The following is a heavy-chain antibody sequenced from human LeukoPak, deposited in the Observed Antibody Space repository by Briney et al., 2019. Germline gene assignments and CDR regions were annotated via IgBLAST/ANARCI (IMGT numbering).Heavy chain of an antibody. CDR3: ARVIGSYGDSAY. J-gene: IGHJ4*02. V-gene: IGHV3-48*04. D-gene: IGHD1-26*01. CDR1: GFTFSSYS. Sequence: GGFLRLSCAASGFTFSSYSMNWVRQAPGKGLEWVSYISSSSSAIYYADSVKGRFTISRDNAENSLYLQMNSLRAEDTAVYYCARVIGSYGDSAYWGQGTLVTVSS. CDR2: ISSSSSAI.